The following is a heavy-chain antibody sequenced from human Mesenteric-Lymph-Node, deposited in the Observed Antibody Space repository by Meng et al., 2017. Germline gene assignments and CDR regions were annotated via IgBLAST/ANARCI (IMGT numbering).Heavy chain of an antibody. D-gene: IGHD4-17*01. CDR1: GFTFSSYA. Sequence: GPLGGSGGGFVPPGGALRLSCAASGFTFSSYAMSWVRQAPGKGLEGVSAISGSGGSTYYADSVKGRFTISRDNSKNTLYLQMNSLRVEDTAVYYCAIASGDYRWTFDYWGQGTLVTVSS. CDR3: AIASGDYRWTFDY. V-gene: IGHV3-23*04. CDR2: ISGSGGST. J-gene: IGHJ4*02.